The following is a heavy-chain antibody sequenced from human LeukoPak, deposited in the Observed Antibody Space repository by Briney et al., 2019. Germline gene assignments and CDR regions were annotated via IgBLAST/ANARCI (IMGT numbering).Heavy chain of an antibody. CDR3: ARGQHGDYSGSY. CDR1: GGTFSSYT. V-gene: IGHV1-69*02. Sequence: SVKVSCKASGGTFSSYTISWVRQAPGQGLEWMGRIIPILGIANYAQKFQGRVTMTRNTSISTAYMELSSLRSEDTAVYYCARGQHGDYSGSYWGQGTLVAVSS. J-gene: IGHJ4*02. CDR2: IIPILGIA. D-gene: IGHD4-17*01.